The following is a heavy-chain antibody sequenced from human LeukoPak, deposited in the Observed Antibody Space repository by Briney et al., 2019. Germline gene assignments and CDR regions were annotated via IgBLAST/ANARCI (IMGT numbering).Heavy chain of an antibody. CDR2: ISYDGSNK. D-gene: IGHD4-23*01. Sequence: GRSLRLSCAASGFTFSSYGMHWVRQAPGKGLEWVAVISYDGSNKYYADSVKGRFTISRDNAKNSLYLQMNSLRAEDTALYYCAAHYGGNSYYYYGMDVWGQGTTVTVSS. CDR3: AAHYGGNSYYYYGMDV. CDR1: GFTFSSYG. V-gene: IGHV3-30*03. J-gene: IGHJ6*02.